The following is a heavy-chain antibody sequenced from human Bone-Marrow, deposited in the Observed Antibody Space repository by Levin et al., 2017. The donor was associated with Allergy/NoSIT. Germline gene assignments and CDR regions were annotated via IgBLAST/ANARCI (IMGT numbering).Heavy chain of an antibody. J-gene: IGHJ5*02. CDR2: IDPNRGNT. D-gene: IGHD6-19*01. CDR3: ARGLMRRGGWSEALPNWFDP. Sequence: ASVKVSCKTSGYTFINYDLSWIRQAAGQRLEWMGWIDPNRGNTGYPQKFQGRVSMTINTSISTAYMELKSLTSDDTAVYYCARGLMRRGGWSEALPNWFDPWGQGTLVIVSS. CDR1: GYTFINYD. V-gene: IGHV1-8*01.